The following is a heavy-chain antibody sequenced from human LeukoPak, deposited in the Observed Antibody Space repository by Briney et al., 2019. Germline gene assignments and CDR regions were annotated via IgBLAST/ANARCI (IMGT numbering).Heavy chain of an antibody. J-gene: IGHJ4*02. V-gene: IGHV4-61*02. Sequence: PSQTLSLTCTVSGGSISSGSYYWSWIRQPAGKGLEWIGRIYTSGSTNYNPSLKSRVTISVDTSKNQFSLKLSSVTAADTAVYYCARDYGALDYWGQGTLATVSS. CDR3: ARDYGALDY. CDR1: GGSISSGSYY. D-gene: IGHD4-17*01. CDR2: IYTSGST.